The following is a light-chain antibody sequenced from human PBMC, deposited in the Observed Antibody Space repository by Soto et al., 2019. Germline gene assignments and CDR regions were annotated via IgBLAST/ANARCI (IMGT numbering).Light chain of an antibody. CDR2: EVS. CDR1: TSDVGLYNY. Sequence: QSVLTQPASVSGSPGQSSTISCTGTTSDVGLYNYVSWYHQHPGKAPKLMISEVSNRPSGVSNRFSGSKSGNTASLTISGLQAEDEADYYCSSYTSSDTLVFGAGTKVTVL. V-gene: IGLV2-14*01. CDR3: SSYTSSDTLV. J-gene: IGLJ2*01.